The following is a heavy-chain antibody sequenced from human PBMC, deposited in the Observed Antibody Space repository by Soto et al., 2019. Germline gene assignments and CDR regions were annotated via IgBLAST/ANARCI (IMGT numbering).Heavy chain of an antibody. D-gene: IGHD3-9*01. V-gene: IGHV4-4*02. CDR1: SDSISGSNW. Sequence: SETLSLTCAVSSDSISGSNWWSWVRQPPGKGLEWIGEIYHSGSINYNPSLKSRVTISVDKSKNQFSLKLSSVTAADTAMYYCARRPYYDVLTGYYTQIDYWGQGTLVTVSS. CDR2: IYHSGSI. J-gene: IGHJ4*02. CDR3: ARRPYYDVLTGYYTQIDY.